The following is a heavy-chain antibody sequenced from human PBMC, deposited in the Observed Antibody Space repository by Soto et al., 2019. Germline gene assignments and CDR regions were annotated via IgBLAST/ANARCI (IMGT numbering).Heavy chain of an antibody. Sequence: GGSLRLSCAASGFTFSSYAMSWVRQAPGKGLEWVSAISGSGGSTYYADSVKGRFTISRDNSKNTLYLQMNSLRAEDTAVYYCAKAPLPYSSGWYFYGMDVWGQGTTVTVSS. CDR1: GFTFSSYA. D-gene: IGHD6-19*01. J-gene: IGHJ6*02. CDR3: AKAPLPYSSGWYFYGMDV. CDR2: ISGSGGST. V-gene: IGHV3-23*01.